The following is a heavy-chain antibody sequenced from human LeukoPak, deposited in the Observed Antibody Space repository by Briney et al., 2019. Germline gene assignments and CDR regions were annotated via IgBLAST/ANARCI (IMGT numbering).Heavy chain of an antibody. V-gene: IGHV4-30-2*01. J-gene: IGHJ5*02. CDR2: IYHSGST. CDR1: GGSISSGGYS. Sequence: SQTLSLTCAVSGGSISSGGYSWSWIRQPPGKGLEWIGYIYHSGSTYYNPSLKSRVTIPVDRSKSQFSLGLSSVAAADTALYYCARAQEGCSRASCYLEPWGQGTLVTVSS. D-gene: IGHD2-2*01. CDR3: ARAQEGCSRASCYLEP.